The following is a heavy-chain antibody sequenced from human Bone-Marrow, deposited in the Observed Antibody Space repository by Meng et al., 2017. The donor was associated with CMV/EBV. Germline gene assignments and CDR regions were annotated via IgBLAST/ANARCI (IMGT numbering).Heavy chain of an antibody. CDR1: GFTFSSYG. CDR3: AKNLFNGILTGYSISSYYYYGMDV. J-gene: IGHJ6*02. CDR2: IRYDGSNK. D-gene: IGHD3-9*01. Sequence: GESLKISCAASGFTFSSYGMHWVRQAPGKGLEWVAFIRYDGSNKYYADSVKGQFTISRDNSKNTLYLQMNSLRAEDTAVYYCAKNLFNGILTGYSISSYYYYGMDVWGQGTTVTVSS. V-gene: IGHV3-30*02.